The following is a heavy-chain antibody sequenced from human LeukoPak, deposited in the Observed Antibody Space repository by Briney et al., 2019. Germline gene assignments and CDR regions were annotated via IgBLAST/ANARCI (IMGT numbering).Heavy chain of an antibody. CDR1: GYSFTSYW. CDR2: IYPGDSDT. CDR3: ARHAMKVVVVPAAIDF. V-gene: IGHV5-51*01. D-gene: IGHD2-2*01. Sequence: PGESLKISCKGSGYSFTSYWIGWVRQMPGKGLAWMGIIYPGDSDTRYSPSYQGQVTISADKSISTAYLQWSSLKPSDTAMYYCARHAMKVVVVPAAIDFWGEGTLVTVSS. J-gene: IGHJ4*02.